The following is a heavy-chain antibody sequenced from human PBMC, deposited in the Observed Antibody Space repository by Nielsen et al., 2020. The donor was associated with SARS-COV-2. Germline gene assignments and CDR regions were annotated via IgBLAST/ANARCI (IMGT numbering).Heavy chain of an antibody. V-gene: IGHV3-69-1*01. J-gene: IGHJ3*01. CDR2: LSGSSEST. Sequence: GGSLRLSCAASGFTFSDYYMSWVRQAPGKGLEWVSTLSGSSESTYYADSVRGRFTISRDNSKNSMSLQMNSLRVEDTAVYYCARDWSRAFDVWGQGTMVTVSS. CDR3: ARDWSRAFDV. CDR1: GFTFSDYY.